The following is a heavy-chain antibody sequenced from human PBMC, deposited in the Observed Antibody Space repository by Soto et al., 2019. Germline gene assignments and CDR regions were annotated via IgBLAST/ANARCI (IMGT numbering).Heavy chain of an antibody. CDR2: MSYDGTKQ. CDR3: AKEYGSTWIDH. J-gene: IGHJ4*02. Sequence: QTGGSLRLSCAASGFTFSTYGMHWVRQAPGKGLEWVAAMSYDGTKQYYVDSVKGRFTISRDNSRNTLFLQLNSLRDEDTAVYYCAKEYGSTWIDHWCQGTPVTVSS. V-gene: IGHV3-30*18. CDR1: GFTFSTYG. D-gene: IGHD6-13*01.